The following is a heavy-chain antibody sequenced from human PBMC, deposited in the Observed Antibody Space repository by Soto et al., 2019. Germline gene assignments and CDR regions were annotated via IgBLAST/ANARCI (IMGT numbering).Heavy chain of an antibody. J-gene: IGHJ6*02. V-gene: IGHV1-3*01. Sequence: ASVKVSCKASGYTFTSYAMHWVRQAPGQRLEWMGWINAGNGNTNYAQKFQGRVTITADESTSTAYMELSSLRSEDTAVYYCASFVGPHSAYYYYGMDVWGQGTTVPVSS. CDR1: GYTFTSYA. CDR3: ASFVGPHSAYYYYGMDV. D-gene: IGHD2-21*01. CDR2: INAGNGNT.